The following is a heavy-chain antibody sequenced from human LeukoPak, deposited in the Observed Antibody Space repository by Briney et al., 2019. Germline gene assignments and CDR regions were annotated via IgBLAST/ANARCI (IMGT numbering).Heavy chain of an antibody. V-gene: IGHV4-34*01. CDR1: GGSFSNYY. CDR2: VNHRGTT. J-gene: IGHJ4*02. D-gene: IGHD3-22*01. CDR3: TREWSSGYYSDY. Sequence: SETLSLTCAVYGGSFSNYYWGWIRQSPARGLEWIGEVNHRGTTNYSPSLKSRVTISVDSSKNQFSLKMASVTAADTAVYYCTREWSSGYYSDYWGQGILVTVSS.